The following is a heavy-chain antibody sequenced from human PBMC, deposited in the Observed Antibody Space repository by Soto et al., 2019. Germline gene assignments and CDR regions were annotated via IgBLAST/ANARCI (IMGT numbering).Heavy chain of an antibody. Sequence: APVKVFCKASGYTFTSYGISWGRQAPGQGREWMGWISAYNGNTNYAQKLQGRVTMTTDTSTSTAYMELRSLRSDDTAVYYCAREDVVVPTASDTYYYYYYGMDVWGQGTTVTVSS. CDR3: AREDVVVPTASDTYYYYYYGMDV. CDR1: GYTFTSYG. CDR2: ISAYNGNT. V-gene: IGHV1-18*04. D-gene: IGHD2-2*01. J-gene: IGHJ6*02.